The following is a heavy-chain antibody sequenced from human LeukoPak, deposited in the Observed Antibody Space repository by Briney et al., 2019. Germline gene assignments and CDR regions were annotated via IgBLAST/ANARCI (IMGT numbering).Heavy chain of an antibody. Sequence: GESLQISCKGSGYSFTSYWIGWVRQMPGKGLEWMGIIYPGDSDTRYSPSFQGQVTISADKSISTAYLQWSSLKASDTAMYYCASQAPPAPHDYGDYSDAFDIWGQGTMVTVSS. D-gene: IGHD4-17*01. CDR1: GYSFTSYW. J-gene: IGHJ3*02. CDR3: ASQAPPAPHDYGDYSDAFDI. CDR2: IYPGDSDT. V-gene: IGHV5-51*01.